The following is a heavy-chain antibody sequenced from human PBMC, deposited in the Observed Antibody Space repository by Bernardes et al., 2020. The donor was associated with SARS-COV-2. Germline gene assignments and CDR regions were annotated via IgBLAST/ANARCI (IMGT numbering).Heavy chain of an antibody. CDR2: FDPEDGET. D-gene: IGHD3-10*01. CDR1: GYTLTELS. V-gene: IGHV1-24*01. CDR3: ATASMVRGDPAYYYYYYGMDV. J-gene: IGHJ6*02. Sequence: SVKVSCKVSGYTLTELSMHWVRQAPGKGLEWMGGFDPEDGETIYAQKFQGRVTMTEDTSTDTAYMELSSLRSEDTAVYYCATASMVRGDPAYYYYYYGMDVWGQVTTVTVSS.